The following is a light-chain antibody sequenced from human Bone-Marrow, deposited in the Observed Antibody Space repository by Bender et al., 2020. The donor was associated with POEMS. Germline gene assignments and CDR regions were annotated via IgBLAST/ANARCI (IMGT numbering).Light chain of an antibody. V-gene: IGLV3-1*01. CDR2: QDT. CDR3: QAWDTYSVI. CDR1: DLGDKY. J-gene: IGLJ2*01. Sequence: SYEVTQPPSVSVSPGQTASITCSGDDLGDKYVAWYQQKPGQSPVLVIYQDTKRPSGISELFSCSNSGNTATLTISGTQAMDEADYYCQAWDTYSVIFGGGTKLTVL.